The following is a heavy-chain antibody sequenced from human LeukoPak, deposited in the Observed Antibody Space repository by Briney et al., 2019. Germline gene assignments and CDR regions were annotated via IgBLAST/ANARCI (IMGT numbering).Heavy chain of an antibody. CDR2: IKEDGSEK. CDR1: GFTFSSYW. CDR3: ARALAVAGTGY. V-gene: IGHV3-7*01. D-gene: IGHD6-19*01. J-gene: IGHJ4*02. Sequence: GGSLRLSCAGSGFTFSSYWMCWVRQAPGKGLEWVANIKEDGSEKYYVDSVKGRFTISRDNAKNSLYLQMNSLRVEDTAVYYCARALAVAGTGYWGQGTLVTVSS.